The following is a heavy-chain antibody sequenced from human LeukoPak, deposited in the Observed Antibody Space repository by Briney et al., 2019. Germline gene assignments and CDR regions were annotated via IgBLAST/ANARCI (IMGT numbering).Heavy chain of an antibody. CDR3: ARSHYYGSGSYLLYYYYYGMDV. CDR1: GGSFSGYY. J-gene: IGHJ6*02. D-gene: IGHD3-10*01. CDR2: INYSGST. V-gene: IGHV4-34*01. Sequence: SETLSLTCAVYGGSFSGYYWSWIRQPPGKGLEWIGEINYSGSTNYNPSLKSRVTISVDTSKNQFSLKLSSVTAADTAVYYCARSHYYGSGSYLLYYYYYGMDVWGQGTTVTVSS.